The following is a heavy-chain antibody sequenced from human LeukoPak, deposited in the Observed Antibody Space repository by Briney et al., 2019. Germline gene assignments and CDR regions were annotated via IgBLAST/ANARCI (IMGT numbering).Heavy chain of an antibody. CDR3: AELGITMIGGV. J-gene: IGHJ6*04. Sequence: GGSLRLSCAASGFIFSNYAMQWVRQAPGKGLEWVSYISSSGSTIYYADSVKGRFTISRDNAKNSLYLQMNSLRAEDTAVYYCAELGITMIGGVWGKGTTVTISS. CDR2: ISSSGSTI. D-gene: IGHD3-10*02. CDR1: GFIFSNYA. V-gene: IGHV3-48*03.